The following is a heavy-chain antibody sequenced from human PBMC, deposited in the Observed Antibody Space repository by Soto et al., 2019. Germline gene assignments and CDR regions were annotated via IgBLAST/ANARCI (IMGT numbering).Heavy chain of an antibody. D-gene: IGHD5-12*01. Sequence: SETLSLTCAVYGGSFSGYYWSWIRQPPGKGLEWIGEINHSGSTNYNPSLKSRVTISVDTSKNQFSLKLSSVTAADTAVYYCARGSVEMATTDNYYYYYGMDVWGQGTTVTVSS. J-gene: IGHJ6*02. V-gene: IGHV4-34*01. CDR3: ARGSVEMATTDNYYYYYGMDV. CDR1: GGSFSGYY. CDR2: INHSGST.